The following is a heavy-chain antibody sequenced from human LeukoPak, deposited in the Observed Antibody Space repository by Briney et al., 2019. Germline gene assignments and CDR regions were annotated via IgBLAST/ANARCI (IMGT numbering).Heavy chain of an antibody. CDR3: ARGVQFPFGELTNWFDP. D-gene: IGHD3-10*01. CDR2: INHSGST. J-gene: IGHJ5*02. V-gene: IGHV4-34*01. Sequence: PSETLSLTCAVYGGSFSGYYWSWIRQPPGKGLEWIGEINHSGSTNYNPSLKSRVTISVDTSKNQFSLKLSSVTAADTAVYYCARGVQFPFGELTNWFDPWGQGTLVTVSS. CDR1: GGSFSGYY.